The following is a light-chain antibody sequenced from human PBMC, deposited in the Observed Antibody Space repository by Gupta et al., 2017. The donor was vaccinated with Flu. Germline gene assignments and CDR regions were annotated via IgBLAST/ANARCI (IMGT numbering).Light chain of an antibody. CDR1: SGHSSYG. V-gene: IGLV4-69*01. CDR2: LNSDGSY. J-gene: IGLJ3*02. CDR3: QTWGTGIGV. Sequence: QLVLTQSPSASASLGASVKLTCTLSSGHSSYGIAWHQQQPEKGPRFLMKLNSDGSYTKGDGIPDRFSGSSSGAERYLSISSLQSEDEADYYCQTWGTGIGVFGGGTKLTVV.